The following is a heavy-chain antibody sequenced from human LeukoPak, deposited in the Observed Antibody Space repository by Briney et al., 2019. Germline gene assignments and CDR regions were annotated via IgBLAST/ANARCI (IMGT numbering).Heavy chain of an antibody. CDR2: IIPILGIA. D-gene: IGHD5-18*01. CDR3: ARVLVGYGTDLAYYGMDV. V-gene: IGHV1-69*04. CDR1: GYTFTGYY. J-gene: IGHJ6*02. Sequence: RWASMKVSCKASGYTFTGYYMHWVRQAPGQGLEWMGRIIPILGIANYAQKFQGRVTITADKSTSTAYMELSSLRSEDTAVYYCARVLVGYGTDLAYYGMDVWGQGTTVTVSS.